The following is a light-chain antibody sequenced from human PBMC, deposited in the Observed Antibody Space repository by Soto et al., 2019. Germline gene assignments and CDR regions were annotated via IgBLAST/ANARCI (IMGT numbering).Light chain of an antibody. CDR2: QDI. V-gene: IGLV3-1*01. J-gene: IGLJ2*01. CDR3: QAWDINTMV. Sequence: SYELTQPPSVSVSPGQTASITCSGAKLGDKYASWYQQKPGQSPVLVIYQDIRRPSGIPERFSGSSSGNTATLTISGTQAMDEADYYCQAWDINTMVFGGGTKVTVL. CDR1: KLGDKY.